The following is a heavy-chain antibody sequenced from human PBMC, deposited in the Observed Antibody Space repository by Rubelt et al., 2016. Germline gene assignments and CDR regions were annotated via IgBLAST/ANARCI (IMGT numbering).Heavy chain of an antibody. CDR1: GFTFSPYS. Sequence: VQLVESGGGVVQPGRSLRLSCAASGFTFSPYSMNWVRQAPGKGLEWVSYITASSRTIYFADLVKGRFTISRDDAKNSVYLQINSLRDEDTAVYYCARSVAGRFDYWGQGTLVTVSS. V-gene: IGHV3-48*02. CDR2: ITASSRTI. D-gene: IGHD6-19*01. J-gene: IGHJ4*02. CDR3: ARSVAGRFDY.